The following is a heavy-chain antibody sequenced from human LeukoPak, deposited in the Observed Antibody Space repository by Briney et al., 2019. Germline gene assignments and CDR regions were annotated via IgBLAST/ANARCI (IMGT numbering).Heavy chain of an antibody. CDR2: IIPIFGIA. CDR3: ARSTAITMIVVDP. D-gene: IGHD3-22*01. Sequence: SVKVSCKASGGTFSSYATSWVRQAPGQGLEWMGRIIPIFGIANYAQKFQGRVTITADKSTSTAYMELSSLRSEDTAVYYCARSTAITMIVVDPWGQGTLVTVSS. J-gene: IGHJ5*02. V-gene: IGHV1-69*04. CDR1: GGTFSSYA.